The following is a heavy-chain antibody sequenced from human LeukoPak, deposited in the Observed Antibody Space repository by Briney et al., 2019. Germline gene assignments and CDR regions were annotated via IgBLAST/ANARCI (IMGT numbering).Heavy chain of an antibody. Sequence: GRSLRLSCAASGFTFSSYVMHWVRQAPGKGLEWVAVILYDGSNKYYADSVKGRSTISRDNSKNTLYLQMNSLRAEDTAVYYCAKDLMVVAFYYYYYGMDVWGQGTTVTVSS. CDR3: AKDLMVVAFYYYYYGMDV. J-gene: IGHJ6*02. D-gene: IGHD2-8*01. CDR1: GFTFSSYV. CDR2: ILYDGSNK. V-gene: IGHV3-30-3*01.